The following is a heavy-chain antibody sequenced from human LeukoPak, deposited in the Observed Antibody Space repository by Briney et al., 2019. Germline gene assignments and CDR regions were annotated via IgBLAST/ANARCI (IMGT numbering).Heavy chain of an antibody. CDR3: ARGHYGMDV. CDR1: GFTFKNYW. J-gene: IGHJ6*02. CDR2: IKKDGGEK. Sequence: GGSLRLSCAASGFTFKNYWMTWVRQAPGKGLEWVASIKKDGGEKYYEDSVRGRFTISRDNAKNSLYLQMNSLRAEDTAVYYCARGHYGMDVWGQGTTVTVSS. V-gene: IGHV3-7*01.